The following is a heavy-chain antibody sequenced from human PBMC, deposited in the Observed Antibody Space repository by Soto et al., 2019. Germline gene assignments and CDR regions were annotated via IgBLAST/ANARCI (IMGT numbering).Heavy chain of an antibody. CDR1: GGYIRGHY. V-gene: IGHV4-34*01. CDR2: INHSGST. CDR3: ARGVATVVTSYFDY. D-gene: IGHD5-12*01. J-gene: IGHJ4*02. Sequence: SDTLTHTCAPYGGYIRGHYWSWIRQPPGKGLEWIGEINHSGSTNYNPSLKSRVTISVDTSKNQFSLKLSSVTDADTAVYYCARGVATVVTSYFDYWGQG.